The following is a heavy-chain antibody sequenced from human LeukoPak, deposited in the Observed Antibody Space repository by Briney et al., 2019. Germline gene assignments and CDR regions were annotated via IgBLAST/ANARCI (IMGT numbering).Heavy chain of an antibody. D-gene: IGHD1-1*01. Sequence: PGGSLRLSCAASGFTFSTYPMHWVRQAPGKGLEWVAVISDDGSNKYYADYVKGRFTISRDNSKNTLYLQMNSLRAEDTAVYYCARPRLAYYYYGMDVWGKGTTVTVSS. CDR3: ARPRLAYYYYGMDV. CDR1: GFTFSTYP. V-gene: IGHV3-30*04. CDR2: ISDDGSNK. J-gene: IGHJ6*04.